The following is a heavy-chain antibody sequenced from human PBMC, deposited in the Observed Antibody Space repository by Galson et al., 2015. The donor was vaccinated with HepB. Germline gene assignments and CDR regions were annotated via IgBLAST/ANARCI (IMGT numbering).Heavy chain of an antibody. Sequence: SLRLSCAASRFTFSNSVMNWVRQAPGKGLEWVSSISGSGGSTYYAGSVKGRFTISRDNSKNTLYLQMNSLRAEDTAVYYCAKNSGSSWFVPYHFDSWGQGTLVTVSS. CDR2: ISGSGGST. CDR3: AKNSGSSWFVPYHFDS. D-gene: IGHD6-13*01. J-gene: IGHJ4*02. CDR1: RFTFSNSV. V-gene: IGHV3-23*01.